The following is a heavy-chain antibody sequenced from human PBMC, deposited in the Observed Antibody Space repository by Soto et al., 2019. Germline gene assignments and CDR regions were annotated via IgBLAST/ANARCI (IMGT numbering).Heavy chain of an antibody. CDR3: AHGSCSSADCYPNPYLDY. V-gene: IGHV2-5*02. D-gene: IGHD2-2*01. CDR2: IYWDDDE. J-gene: IGHJ4*02. Sequence: QITLKESGPPLVNPTQTLTLTCTFSGFSLSTTAEGVGWIRQPPGKALEWLALIYWDDDERYSPSLKSMLTIPKDTSKTQVVLTMTNVDPVDTATYYCAHGSCSSADCYPNPYLDYWGQGILVTVSS. CDR1: GFSLSTTAEG.